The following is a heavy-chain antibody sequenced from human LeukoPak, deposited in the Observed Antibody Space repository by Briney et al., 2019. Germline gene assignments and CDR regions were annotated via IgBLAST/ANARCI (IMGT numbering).Heavy chain of an antibody. CDR2: INSDGSST. D-gene: IGHD6-19*01. J-gene: IGHJ4*02. CDR1: GFTFSSYW. CDR3: ARDGSSGWYWVDY. V-gene: IGHV3-74*01. Sequence: GGSLRLSSAASGFTFSSYWMHWVRQAPGKGLVWVSRINSDGSSTSYADSVKGRFTISRDNAKNTLYLQMNSLRAEDTAVYYCARDGSSGWYWVDYWGQGTLVTVSS.